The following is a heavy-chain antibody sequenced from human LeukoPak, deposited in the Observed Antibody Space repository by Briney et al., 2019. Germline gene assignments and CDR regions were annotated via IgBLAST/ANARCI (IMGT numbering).Heavy chain of an antibody. V-gene: IGHV3-30*04. Sequence: PGGSLRLSCAASGFTFSTYEMHWVRQAPGKGLEWVAVISHDGNDQYYGDSVRGRFTISRDNSKNALYLQMNSLRLEDTAVYYCARDRDCSRTGCFNAFDVWGQGTMAIVSS. CDR1: GFTFSTYE. J-gene: IGHJ3*01. CDR2: ISHDGNDQ. D-gene: IGHD2-2*01. CDR3: ARDRDCSRTGCFNAFDV.